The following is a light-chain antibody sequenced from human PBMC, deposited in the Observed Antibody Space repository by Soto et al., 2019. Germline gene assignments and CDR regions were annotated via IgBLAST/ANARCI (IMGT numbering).Light chain of an antibody. V-gene: IGKV3-15*01. CDR1: QSVSSN. Sequence: EILMTQSPSTLSVSPGDRATISCRASQSVSSNLAWYQQKPGRAPRLLIYGASTRETGMPARFSGSGSGTEFTLTISSLQSEDFAAYYCQQYNDWSRTFGQGTKVDIK. CDR2: GAS. J-gene: IGKJ1*01. CDR3: QQYNDWSRT.